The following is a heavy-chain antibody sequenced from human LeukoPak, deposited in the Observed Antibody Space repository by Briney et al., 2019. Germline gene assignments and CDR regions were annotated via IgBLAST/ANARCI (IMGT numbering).Heavy chain of an antibody. Sequence: SETLSLTCTVSGGSVSTHDWWTWVRQPPGKGLEWIGEIYHTGSSNYNPSLKSRVTFSLDKSKNLLSLKLNSVTAADTAVYYCARARIDSSGYPEYFQHWGQGTLVTVSS. J-gene: IGHJ1*01. D-gene: IGHD3-22*01. CDR3: ARARIDSSGYPEYFQH. CDR2: IYHTGSS. V-gene: IGHV4-4*02. CDR1: GGSVSTHDW.